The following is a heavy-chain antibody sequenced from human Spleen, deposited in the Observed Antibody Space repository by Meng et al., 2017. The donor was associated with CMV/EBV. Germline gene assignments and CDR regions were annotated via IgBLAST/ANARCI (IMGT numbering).Heavy chain of an antibody. Sequence: GESLKISCAASGFTFSPYAMNWVRQAPGKGLEWVSSISTSSAFIYYADSVKGRFTISRDNAKNSLYLEMNSLRREDTAFYYCVKDMTPRFMEWLFDYWGQGTLVTVSS. CDR3: VKDMTPRFMEWLFDY. CDR1: GFTFSPYA. D-gene: IGHD3-3*01. J-gene: IGHJ4*02. V-gene: IGHV3-21*04. CDR2: ISTSSAFI.